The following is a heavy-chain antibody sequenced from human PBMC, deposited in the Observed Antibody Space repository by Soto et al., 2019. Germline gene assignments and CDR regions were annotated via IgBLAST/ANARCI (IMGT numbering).Heavy chain of an antibody. CDR3: AREEADSSADLIDP. V-gene: IGHV3-7*01. CDR2: IKQDGSEK. CDR1: GFTFSSYW. Sequence: EVQLVESGGGLVQPGGSLRLSCAASGFTFSSYWMSWVRQAPGKGLEWVANIKQDGSEKYYVDSVKGRFTISRDNAKHSLYLQMNRLRAEDTAVYYCAREEADSSADLIDPWGQGTLVTVSS. D-gene: IGHD6-19*01. J-gene: IGHJ5*02.